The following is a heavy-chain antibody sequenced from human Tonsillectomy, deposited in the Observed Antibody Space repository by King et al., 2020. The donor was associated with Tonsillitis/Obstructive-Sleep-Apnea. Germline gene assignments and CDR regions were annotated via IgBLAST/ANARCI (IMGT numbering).Heavy chain of an antibody. V-gene: IGHV1-18*01. Sequence: QLVQSGAEVKKSGASVKVSCKASGYTFTSYVITWVRQAPGQGLEWMGWISVHNANTNYAQKFQGRVTMTTDTSTNTAYMELRSLRSDDTAISYCARLPSITIFGVAPYYMDVWGKGTTVTVSS. CDR2: ISVHNANT. J-gene: IGHJ6*03. D-gene: IGHD3-3*01. CDR1: GYTFTSYV. CDR3: ARLPSITIFGVAPYYMDV.